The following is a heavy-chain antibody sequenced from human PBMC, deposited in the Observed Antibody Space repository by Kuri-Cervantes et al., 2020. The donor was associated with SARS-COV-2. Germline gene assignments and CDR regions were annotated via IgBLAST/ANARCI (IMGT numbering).Heavy chain of an antibody. CDR3: ARAGSLGYCSSTSCFATWWFDP. CDR1: GFTFSSYG. CDR2: IWYDGSNK. J-gene: IGHJ5*02. D-gene: IGHD2-2*01. Sequence: GGSLRLSCAASGFTFSSYGMHWVRQAPGKGLEWVAVIWYDGSNKYYADSVKGRFTISRDNSKNSLYLQMNSLRDEDTAVYYCARAGSLGYCSSTSCFATWWFDPWGQGTLVTVSS. V-gene: IGHV3-33*08.